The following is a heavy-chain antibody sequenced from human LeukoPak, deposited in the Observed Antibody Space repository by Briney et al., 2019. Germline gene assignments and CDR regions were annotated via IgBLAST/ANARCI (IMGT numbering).Heavy chain of an antibody. V-gene: IGHV1-18*01. D-gene: IGHD3-10*01. J-gene: IGHJ4*02. CDR3: AKGDLQGSLGLSDY. Sequence: ASVKVSCKASGYTFSNYALSWVRQAPGQGLDWMGWISAYNGNANYAQKFQGRVTMTTDTSTSTAYMELRSLRSDDTAVYYCAKGDLQGSLGLSDYWGQGTLVTVSS. CDR2: ISAYNGNA. CDR1: GYTFSNYA.